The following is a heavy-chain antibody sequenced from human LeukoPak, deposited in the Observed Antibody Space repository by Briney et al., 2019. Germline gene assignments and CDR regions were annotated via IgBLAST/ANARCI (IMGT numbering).Heavy chain of an antibody. J-gene: IGHJ4*02. D-gene: IGHD3/OR15-3a*01. CDR3: ARWRTARTGFDY. V-gene: IGHV4-59*08. CDR2: IYYSGST. Sequence: SETLSLTCTVSSDSISSSYWSWIRQPPGKGLEWLGYIYYSGSTNYNPSLKSRVTISVDTSKNQFSLKVISVTAADTAVYYCARWRTARTGFDYWGQGTLVTVSS. CDR1: SDSISSSY.